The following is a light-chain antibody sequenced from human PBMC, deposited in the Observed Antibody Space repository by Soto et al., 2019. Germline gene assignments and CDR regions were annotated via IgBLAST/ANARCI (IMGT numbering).Light chain of an antibody. Sequence: DIVLTQSPDSLSLSPGERATLSCRASQSVTSDYLAWYQQKPGQPPRLLIYGASSRATGIPDRFSGSGSGTDFTLTISRLEPEDSAVYLCHNYGYGLYTFGQGTKLEI. J-gene: IGKJ2*01. CDR2: GAS. CDR1: QSVTSDY. CDR3: HNYGYGLYT. V-gene: IGKV3-20*01.